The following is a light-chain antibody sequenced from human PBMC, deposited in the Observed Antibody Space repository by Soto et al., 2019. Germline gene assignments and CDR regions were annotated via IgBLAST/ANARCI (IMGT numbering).Light chain of an antibody. CDR2: GAS. CDR1: QSVISN. Sequence: EIGMPQSAAPLSVSPGERATLSCRASQSVISNLDWYQQKPGQAPRLLIYGASTRATGIPARFSGSGSGTEFTLTISSLQSEDFAVYYCQQYNNWPRTFGQGTQVEIK. J-gene: IGKJ1*01. V-gene: IGKV3-15*01. CDR3: QQYNNWPRT.